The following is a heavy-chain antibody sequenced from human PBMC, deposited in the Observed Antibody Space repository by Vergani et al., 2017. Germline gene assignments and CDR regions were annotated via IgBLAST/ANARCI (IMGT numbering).Heavy chain of an antibody. CDR3: AGDTHSWQRADC. D-gene: IGHD6-13*01. Sequence: QAQLQESGPGLVKPSETLSLTCHVFGVSVTDYNCNWIRQAPGKGLEWIGALSTTGGATHASHNHSLKSRVSISVDTSKSQFSLRLTSGTAAASAIYYCAGDTHSWQRADCWGQGLLVSVSS. CDR1: GVSVTDYN. J-gene: IGHJ4*02. V-gene: IGHV4-59*02. CDR2: STTGGATHA.